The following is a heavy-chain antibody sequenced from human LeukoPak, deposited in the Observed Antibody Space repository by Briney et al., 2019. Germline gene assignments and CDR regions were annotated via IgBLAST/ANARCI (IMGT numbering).Heavy chain of an antibody. CDR1: GFTFSSYA. CDR2: IKQDGSEK. CDR3: ARDYGSGSYTYFDY. D-gene: IGHD3-10*01. J-gene: IGHJ4*02. V-gene: IGHV3-7*01. Sequence: HPGGSLRLSCAASGFTFSSYAMSWVRQAPGKGLEWVANIKQDGSEKYYVDSVKGRFTISRDNAKNSLYLQMNSLRAEDTAVYYCARDYGSGSYTYFDYWGQGTLVTVSS.